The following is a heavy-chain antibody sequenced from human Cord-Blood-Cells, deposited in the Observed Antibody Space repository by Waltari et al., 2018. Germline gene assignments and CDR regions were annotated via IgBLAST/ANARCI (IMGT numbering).Heavy chain of an antibody. V-gene: IGHV4-34*01. D-gene: IGHD3-10*01. CDR3: AQLKNSGSYYNYFDY. Sequence: QVQLQQWGAGLLKPSETLSLTCAAYGGSFSGNYWGWIRQPPGKGREWIGEINQSGSTNYTPSLKSRVTISVDTSKNQFSLKLSSVTAADTAVYYCAQLKNSGSYYNYFDYWGQGTLVTVSS. CDR1: GGSFSGNY. J-gene: IGHJ4*02. CDR2: INQSGST.